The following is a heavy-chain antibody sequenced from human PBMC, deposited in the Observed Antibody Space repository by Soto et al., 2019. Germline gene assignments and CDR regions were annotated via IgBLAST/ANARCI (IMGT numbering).Heavy chain of an antibody. J-gene: IGHJ4*02. CDR3: ARDLVVVVAATRPEYYFDY. CDR1: GYTFTSYY. V-gene: IGHV1-46*01. D-gene: IGHD2-15*01. Sequence: ASVKVSCKASGYTFTSYYMHWVRQAPGQGLERMGIINPSGGSTSYAQKFQGRVTMTRDTSTSTVYMELSSLRSEDTAVYYCARDLVVVVAATRPEYYFDYWGQGTLVTVSS. CDR2: INPSGGST.